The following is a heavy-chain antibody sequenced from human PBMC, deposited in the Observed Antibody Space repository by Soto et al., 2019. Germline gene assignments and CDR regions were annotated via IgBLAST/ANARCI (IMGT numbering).Heavy chain of an antibody. Sequence: QVQLVQSGAEVKKPGASVKVSCKASGYIFTSYGINWVRQAPGQGLEGMGWMSGYNGDTQYAQKLQGRDTMTTDTSTSTAYMELRSLRSDDTAVYYCARSGSGAAYYYYGLDVWGQGTTVTVSS. CDR1: GYIFTSYG. D-gene: IGHD6-25*01. CDR2: MSGYNGDT. CDR3: ARSGSGAAYYYYGLDV. V-gene: IGHV1-18*04. J-gene: IGHJ6*02.